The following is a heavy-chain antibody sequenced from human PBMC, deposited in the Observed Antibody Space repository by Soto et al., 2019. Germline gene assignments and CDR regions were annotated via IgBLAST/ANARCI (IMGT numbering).Heavy chain of an antibody. CDR2: VIPIFGTA. CDR1: GGTFSSYA. V-gene: IGHV1-69*01. D-gene: IGHD2-15*01. Sequence: QVQLVQSGAEVKKPGSSVKVSCKASGGTFSSYAISWVRQAPGQGLEWVGGVIPIFGTANYAQKFQGRVTITADESTSTAYMELSSLRSEDTAVYCCARADQYCSGGSCYSYYGMDVWGQGTTVTVSS. CDR3: ARADQYCSGGSCYSYYGMDV. J-gene: IGHJ6*02.